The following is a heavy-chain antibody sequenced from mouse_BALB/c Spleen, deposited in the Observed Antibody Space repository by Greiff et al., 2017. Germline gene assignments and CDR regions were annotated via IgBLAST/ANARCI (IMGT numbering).Heavy chain of an antibody. D-gene: IGHD2-2*01. J-gene: IGHJ3*01. Sequence: DVMLVESGGGLVQPGGSRKLSCAASGFTFSSFGMHWVRQAPEKGLEWVASISSGGSTYYPDSVKGRFTISRDNARNILYLQMSSLRSEDTAMYYCARGQGYGYGPWFAYWGQGTLVTVAA. CDR1: GFTFSSFG. V-gene: IGHV5-6-5*01. CDR3: ARGQGYGYGPWFAY. CDR2: ISSGGST.